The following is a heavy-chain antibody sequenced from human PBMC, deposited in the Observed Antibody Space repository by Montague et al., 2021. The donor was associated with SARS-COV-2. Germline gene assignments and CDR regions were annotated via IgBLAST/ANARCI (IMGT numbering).Heavy chain of an antibody. CDR1: GGFLSGYY. CDR3: ARLESSWWFFDY. V-gene: IGHV4-59*01. CDR2: IYYSGST. D-gene: IGHD2-8*02. J-gene: IGHJ4*02. Sequence: SETLSITCSVSGGFLSGYYWSWIRQPPGKGLEWIGHIYYSGSTTYNPSLRSRVSISLDASRNQFSLKVTSMTAADTALYYCARLESSWWFFDYWGQGTLVTVSS.